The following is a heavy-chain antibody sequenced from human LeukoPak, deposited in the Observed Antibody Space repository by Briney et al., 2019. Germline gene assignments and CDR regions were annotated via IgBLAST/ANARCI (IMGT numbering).Heavy chain of an antibody. J-gene: IGHJ5*02. CDR1: GYTFTSYG. V-gene: IGHV1-18*01. Sequence: GASVKVSCKAPGYTFTSYGISWVRQAPGQGLEWMGWISAYNGNTNYAQKLQGRVTMTTDTSTSTAYMELRSLRSDDTAVYYCARDLRSQLLYGHWYWFDPWGQGTLVTVSS. CDR2: ISAYNGNT. CDR3: ARDLRSQLLYGHWYWFDP. D-gene: IGHD2-2*02.